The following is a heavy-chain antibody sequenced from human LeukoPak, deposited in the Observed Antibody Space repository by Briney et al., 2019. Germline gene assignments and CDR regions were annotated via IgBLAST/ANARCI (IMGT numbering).Heavy chain of an antibody. CDR1: GFTFSSYW. CDR3: ARGDIVVVPAGSYYYGMDV. Sequence: PGGSLRLSCAASGFTFSSYWMSWVRHAPGKGLEWVANIKQDASEKYYVDSVKGRFTISRDNSKNTLYLQMNSLRAEDTAVYYCARGDIVVVPAGSYYYGMDVWGQGTTVTVSS. D-gene: IGHD2-2*01. CDR2: IKQDASEK. V-gene: IGHV3-7*03. J-gene: IGHJ6*02.